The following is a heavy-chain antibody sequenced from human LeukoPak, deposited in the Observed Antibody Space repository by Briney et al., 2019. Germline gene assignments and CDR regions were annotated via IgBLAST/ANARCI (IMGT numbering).Heavy chain of an antibody. J-gene: IGHJ6*03. CDR1: GGSISSYY. CDR2: IYYSGST. D-gene: IGHD3-3*01. V-gene: IGHV4-59*01. Sequence: SETLSLTYTVSGGSISSYYWSWIRQPPGKGLEWIGYIYYSGSTNYNPSLKSRVTISVDTSKNQFSLKLSSVTAADTAVYYCARSAISNYYYYYYMDVWGKGTTVTVSS. CDR3: ARSAISNYYYYYYMDV.